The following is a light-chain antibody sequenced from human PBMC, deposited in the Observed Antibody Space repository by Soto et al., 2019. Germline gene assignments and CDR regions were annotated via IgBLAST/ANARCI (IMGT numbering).Light chain of an antibody. V-gene: IGKV3-20*01. CDR1: QSVDSKY. Sequence: EIVLTQSPGTVSLSPGERATLSCRASQSVDSKYLAWYQQKPGQAPRLLIHGASSRATGIPDRFSGSGSGTDFTLTIVSLEPEDFAVYFCQHYGRMFPFGGGNKVEI. CDR3: QHYGRMFP. CDR2: GAS. J-gene: IGKJ4*01.